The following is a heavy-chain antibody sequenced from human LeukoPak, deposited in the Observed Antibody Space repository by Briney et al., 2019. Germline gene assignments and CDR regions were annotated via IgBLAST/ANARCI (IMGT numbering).Heavy chain of an antibody. CDR3: ARHSPGVLRYYYYYMDV. CDR1: GFTFSSYS. Sequence: PGGSLRLSCAASGFTFSSYSMNWVRQAPGKGLEWIGSIYHSGSTYYNPSLKSRVTISVDTSKNQFSLKLSSVTAADTAVYYCARHSPGVLRYYYYYMDVWGKGTTVTVSS. D-gene: IGHD2/OR15-2a*01. CDR2: IYHSGST. V-gene: IGHV4-38-2*01. J-gene: IGHJ6*03.